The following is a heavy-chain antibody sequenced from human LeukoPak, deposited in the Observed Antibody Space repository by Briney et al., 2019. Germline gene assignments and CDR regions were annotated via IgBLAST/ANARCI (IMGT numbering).Heavy chain of an antibody. V-gene: IGHV3-9*01. CDR3: AKDERRDGDYVDY. J-gene: IGHJ4*02. CDR1: GFTFDDYA. CDR2: ISWNSGSI. Sequence: GRSLRLSCAASGFTFDDYAMHWVRQAPGKGLEWVSGISWNSGSIGYADSVKGQFTISRDNAKNSLYLQMNSLRAEDTALYYCAKDERRDGDYVDYWGQGTLVTVSS. D-gene: IGHD4-17*01.